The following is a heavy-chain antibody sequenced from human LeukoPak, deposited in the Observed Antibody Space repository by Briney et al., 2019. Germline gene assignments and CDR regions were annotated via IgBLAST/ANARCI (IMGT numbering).Heavy chain of an antibody. CDR3: ARLTDTYAFHI. J-gene: IGHJ3*02. D-gene: IGHD2-8*02. CDR2: IYTSGST. Sequence: SETLSLTCTVSGGSISSGSYYWSWIRQPAGKGLEWIGRIYTSGSTNYNPSLKSRVTISVDTSKNQFSLKLSSVTAADTAVYYCARLTDTYAFHIWGQGTMVTVSS. CDR1: GGSISSGSYY. V-gene: IGHV4-61*02.